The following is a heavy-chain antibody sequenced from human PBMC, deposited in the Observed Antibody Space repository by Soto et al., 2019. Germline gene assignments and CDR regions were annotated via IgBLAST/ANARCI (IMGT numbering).Heavy chain of an antibody. CDR3: ARDSREDIVVVVAAPPPHYYYYMDV. Sequence: SETLSLTCTVSGGSISSGGYYWSWIRQHPGKGLEWIGYIYYSGSTYYDPSLKSRVTISVDTSKNQFSLKLSSVTAADTAVYYCARDSREDIVVVVAAPPPHYYYYMDVWGKGTTVTVSS. CDR1: GGSISSGGYY. CDR2: IYYSGST. J-gene: IGHJ6*03. V-gene: IGHV4-31*03. D-gene: IGHD2-15*01.